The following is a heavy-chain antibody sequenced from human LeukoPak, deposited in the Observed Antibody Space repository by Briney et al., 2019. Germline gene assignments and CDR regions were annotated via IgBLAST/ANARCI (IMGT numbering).Heavy chain of an antibody. Sequence: GGSLRLSCAASGFTVSSNYMSWVRQAPGKGLAWVSVIYSGGSTYYADSVKGRFTISRDNSKNTLYLQMNSLRAEDTAVYYCASRYCSGGSCYLVHYYYGMDVWGQGTTVTVSS. V-gene: IGHV3-53*01. CDR1: GFTVSSNY. J-gene: IGHJ6*02. CDR3: ASRYCSGGSCYLVHYYYGMDV. CDR2: IYSGGST. D-gene: IGHD2-15*01.